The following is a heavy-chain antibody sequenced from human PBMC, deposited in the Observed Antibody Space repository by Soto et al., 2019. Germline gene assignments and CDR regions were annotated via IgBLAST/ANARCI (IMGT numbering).Heavy chain of an antibody. V-gene: IGHV3-66*01. Sequence: GGSLRLSCAASGFTVSSNYMSWVRQAPGKGLEWVSVIYSGGSTYYADSVKGRFTISRDNSKNTLYLQMNSLRAEDTAVYYCARDRFEDGDYAGFDYWGQGTLVTVSS. D-gene: IGHD4-17*01. CDR3: ARDRFEDGDYAGFDY. CDR1: GFTVSSNY. J-gene: IGHJ4*02. CDR2: IYSGGST.